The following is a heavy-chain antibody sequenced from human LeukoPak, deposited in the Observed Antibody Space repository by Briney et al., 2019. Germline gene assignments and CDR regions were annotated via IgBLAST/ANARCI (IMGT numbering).Heavy chain of an antibody. CDR2: ISGDSAKT. D-gene: IGHD2-8*01. Sequence: GASVTVSCKASVYTFTVYGINWVRQAPGQGLEWMGWISGDSAKTNSAQKFQGRVTMTTDTSTSTAYMELRSLRSDDTAVYYCARDMVFRVDTAPGDPWGQGTLVTVSS. CDR3: ARDMVFRVDTAPGDP. V-gene: IGHV1-18*04. CDR1: VYTFTVYG. J-gene: IGHJ5*02.